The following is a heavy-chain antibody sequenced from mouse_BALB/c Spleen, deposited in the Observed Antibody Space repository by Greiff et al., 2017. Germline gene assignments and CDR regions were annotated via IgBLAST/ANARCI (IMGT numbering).Heavy chain of an antibody. J-gene: IGHJ2*01. D-gene: IGHD1-1*01. CDR3: ARAEYYYGRGLFDY. V-gene: IGHV5-6-5*01. CDR1: GFSFSSYA. CDR2: ISSGGST. Sequence: EVKLMESGGGLVKPGGSLKLSCAASGFSFSSYAMSWFRQTLEKRLQWFASISSGGSTYYTDSLMGRFTISRDNARNILYLQMSSLRSEDTAMYYCARAEYYYGRGLFDYWGQGTTLTVSS.